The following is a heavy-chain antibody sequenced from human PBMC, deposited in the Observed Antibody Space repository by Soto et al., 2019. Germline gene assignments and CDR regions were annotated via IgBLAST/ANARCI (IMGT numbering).Heavy chain of an antibody. D-gene: IGHD2-2*01. CDR2: MNPNSGNT. CDR1: GYTFTGYY. Sequence: GGSVKVSCKASGYTFTGYYMHWVRQAPGQGLEWMGRMNPNSGNTGYAQKFQGRVTMTRNTSISTAYMELSSLRSEDTAVYYCARTAPAAISDAFDIWGQGTMVTVSS. CDR3: ARTAPAAISDAFDI. V-gene: IGHV1-8*02. J-gene: IGHJ3*02.